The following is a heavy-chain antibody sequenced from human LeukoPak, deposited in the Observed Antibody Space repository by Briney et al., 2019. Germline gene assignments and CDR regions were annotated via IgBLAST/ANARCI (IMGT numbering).Heavy chain of an antibody. D-gene: IGHD2-15*01. J-gene: IGHJ5*02. CDR3: ARDRYCSGS. CDR1: GFTFRNYW. CDR2: IKEDGSEI. V-gene: IGHV3-7*04. Sequence: GGSLRLSCEASGFTFRNYWLTWVRQAPGKGREWVANIKEDGSEIYYVESVKGRFTISRDHAKNSLYLQTNSLRAEDTAMYYCARDRYCSGSWGQGTLVTVSS.